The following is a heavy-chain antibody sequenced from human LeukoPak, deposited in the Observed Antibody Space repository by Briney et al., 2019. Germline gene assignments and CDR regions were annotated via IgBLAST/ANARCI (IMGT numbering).Heavy chain of an antibody. CDR3: ARLRVAMLRGAADY. Sequence: GGSLRLSCAAPGFTFNDDEIIWVRRAPGKGLEWISYIFTRDDSVYYADSVKGRFTISRAHARNLVYLQMNSLRSEDTGLYYCARLRVAMLRGAADYWGQGTLVTVSS. CDR2: IFTRDDSV. CDR1: GFTFNDDE. V-gene: IGHV3-48*03. D-gene: IGHD3-10*01. J-gene: IGHJ4*02.